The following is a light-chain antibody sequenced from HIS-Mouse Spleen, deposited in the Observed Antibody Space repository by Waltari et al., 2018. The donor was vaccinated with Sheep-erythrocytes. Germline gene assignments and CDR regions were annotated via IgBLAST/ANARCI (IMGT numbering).Light chain of an antibody. CDR2: QDS. J-gene: IGLJ2*01. V-gene: IGLV3-1*01. CDR3: QAWDSSTAV. CDR1: KLGHKY. Sequence: SYELPQPPSVSVSPGQTASIPCSGDKLGHKYACWYQQKPGQSPVLVIYQDSKRPSGIPERFSGSNSGNTATLTISGTQAMDEADYYCQAWDSSTAVFGGGTKLTVL.